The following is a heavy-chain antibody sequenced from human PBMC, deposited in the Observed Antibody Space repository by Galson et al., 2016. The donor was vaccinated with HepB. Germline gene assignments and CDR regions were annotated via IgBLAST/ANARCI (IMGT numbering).Heavy chain of an antibody. V-gene: IGHV1-69*13. J-gene: IGHJ5*02. Sequence: SVKVSCKASGGTFRSYAISWVRQAPGQGLEWMGGLIPIFGIANYAQKFQGRVTITADDSTSTAYMELSSLKSEDTAVYYCARTSVGSGSYLNWFDPWGQGTLVTVSS. CDR2: LIPIFGIA. CDR1: GGTFRSYA. CDR3: ARTSVGSGSYLNWFDP. D-gene: IGHD3-10*01.